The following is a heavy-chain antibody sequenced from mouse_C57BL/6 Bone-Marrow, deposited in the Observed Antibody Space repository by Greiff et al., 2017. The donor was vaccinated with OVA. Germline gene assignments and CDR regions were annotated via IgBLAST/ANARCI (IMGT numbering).Heavy chain of an antibody. CDR2: ISNGGGST. CDR1: GFTFSDYY. D-gene: IGHD1-1*01. Sequence: EVKLVESGGGLVQPGGSLKLSCAASGFTFSDYYMYWVRQTPEKRLEWVAYISNGGGSTYYPDTVKGRFTISRDNAKNTLYLQMSRLKSEDTAMYYCARGNGSSIDYGGQGTTLTVSS. CDR3: ARGNGSSIDY. V-gene: IGHV5-12*01. J-gene: IGHJ2*01.